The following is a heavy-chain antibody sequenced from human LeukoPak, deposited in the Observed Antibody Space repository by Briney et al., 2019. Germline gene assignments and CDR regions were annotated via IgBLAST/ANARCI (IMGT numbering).Heavy chain of an antibody. V-gene: IGHV3-7*05. CDR3: ARVANWDLDY. CDR2: IRQDGIER. Sequence: GGSLRLSCEASGFTFSNFWMSWVRQAPGKGLEWAASIRQDGIERKYVDSVGGRFTISRDNAENSVYLEMNSLRDEDTAVYYCARVANWDLDYWIQGNLVTVSS. J-gene: IGHJ4*02. D-gene: IGHD1-1*01. CDR1: GFTFSNFW.